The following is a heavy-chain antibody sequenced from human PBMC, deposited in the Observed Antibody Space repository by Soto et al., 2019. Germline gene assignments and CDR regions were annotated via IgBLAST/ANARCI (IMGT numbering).Heavy chain of an antibody. Sequence: QVQLVESGGGVVQPGRSLRLSCAASGFTFSSYGMHWVRQAPGKGLEWVAVISYDGSNKYYADSVKGRFTISRDNSKNTLYLQMNSLRAEDTAVYYCVKEGYSSGLDYWGQGTLVTVSS. CDR1: GFTFSSYG. CDR2: ISYDGSNK. V-gene: IGHV3-30*18. J-gene: IGHJ4*02. CDR3: VKEGYSSGLDY. D-gene: IGHD6-25*01.